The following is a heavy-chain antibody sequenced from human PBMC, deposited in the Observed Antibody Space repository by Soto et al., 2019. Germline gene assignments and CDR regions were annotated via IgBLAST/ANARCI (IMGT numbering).Heavy chain of an antibody. CDR2: IYYSGST. Sequence: SETLSLTCTVSGGSISSYYWSWIRQPPGKGLEWIGYIYYSGSTNYNPSLKSRVTISVDTSKNQFSLKLSSVTAADTAVYYCARQDGYCSSTSCHPYYYYYYMDVWGKGTTVTV. CDR3: ARQDGYCSSTSCHPYYYYYYMDV. J-gene: IGHJ6*03. D-gene: IGHD2-2*01. CDR1: GGSISSYY. V-gene: IGHV4-59*08.